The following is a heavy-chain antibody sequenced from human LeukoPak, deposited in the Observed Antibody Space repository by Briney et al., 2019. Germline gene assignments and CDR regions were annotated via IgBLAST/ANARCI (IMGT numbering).Heavy chain of an antibody. CDR2: IYYSGST. J-gene: IGHJ4*02. CDR3: ARLPMAVTPHVDY. V-gene: IGHV4-59*01. CDR1: GGSISSYY. Sequence: SQTLSLTCTVSGGSISSYYWSWIRQPPGKGLEWIGYIYYSGSTNYSPSLKSRVTISVDTSKNQFSLKLSSVTAADTAVYYCARLPMAVTPHVDYWGQGTLVTVSS. D-gene: IGHD2-21*02.